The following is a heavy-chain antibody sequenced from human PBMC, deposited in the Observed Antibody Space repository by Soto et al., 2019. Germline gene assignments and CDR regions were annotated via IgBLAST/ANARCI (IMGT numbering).Heavy chain of an antibody. CDR3: ARDPSSITIFGVVIAGLDY. CDR1: GYTFTSYY. CDR2: INPSGGST. Sequence: ASVKVSCKASGYTFTSYYMHWVRQAPGQGLEWMGIINPSGGSTSYAQKFQGRVTMTRDTSTSTVYMELSSLRSEDTAVYYCARDPSSITIFGVVIAGLDYWGQGTLVTVS. V-gene: IGHV1-46*01. J-gene: IGHJ4*02. D-gene: IGHD3-3*01.